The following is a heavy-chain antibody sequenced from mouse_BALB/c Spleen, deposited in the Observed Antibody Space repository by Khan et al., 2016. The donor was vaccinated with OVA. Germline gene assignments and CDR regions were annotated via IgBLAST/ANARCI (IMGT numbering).Heavy chain of an antibody. CDR1: GLNIKDTY. CDR2: IDPPNGNT. Sequence: IQLVQSGAELVKSGATVKLSCTASGLNIKDTYMHWLKQWPEQGLEWIGRIDPPNGNTKYDPKFQDKATLTAETSSTTAYMQLRHLTSEDTAVYYGARMSRKWGQGTTLTVAS. V-gene: IGHV14-3*02. J-gene: IGHJ2*01. CDR3: ARMSRK.